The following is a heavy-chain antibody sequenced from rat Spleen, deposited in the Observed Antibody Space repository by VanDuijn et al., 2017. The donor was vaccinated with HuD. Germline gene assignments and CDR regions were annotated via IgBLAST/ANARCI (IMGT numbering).Heavy chain of an antibody. CDR2: ISPSGGST. CDR3: ARHYPGLGVMDA. V-gene: IGHV5-19*01. CDR1: GFTFSNYG. J-gene: IGHJ2*01. D-gene: IGHD1-4*01. Sequence: EVQLVESGGGLVQPGRSMKLSCEASGFTFSNYGTHWIRQAPTKGLEWVASISPSGGSTYYRDSVKGRFTISRDNAKSTLYLQMDTLRSEDTATYYCARHYPGLGVMDAWGQGVMVTVSS.